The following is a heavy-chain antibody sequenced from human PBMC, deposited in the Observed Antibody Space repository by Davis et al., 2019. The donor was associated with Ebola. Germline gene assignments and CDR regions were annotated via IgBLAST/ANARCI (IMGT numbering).Heavy chain of an antibody. D-gene: IGHD4-17*01. J-gene: IGHJ6*02. Sequence: PGGSLRLSCAASGFTVSSNYMSWVRQAPGKGLEWISVIYSGGSTYYTDSVKGRFTISRDSSKNTVYLQMNNLRAEDTAVYFCARRKGDSGAPLGVWGQGTTVTVSS. CDR2: IYSGGST. V-gene: IGHV3-53*01. CDR3: ARRKGDSGAPLGV. CDR1: GFTVSSNY.